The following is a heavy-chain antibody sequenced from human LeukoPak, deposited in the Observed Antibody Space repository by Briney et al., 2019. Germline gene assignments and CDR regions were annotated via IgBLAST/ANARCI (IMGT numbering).Heavy chain of an antibody. J-gene: IGHJ4*02. CDR2: ISAYNGNT. CDR3: AREEYYYDSSGYYYSDY. D-gene: IGHD3-22*01. CDR1: GYTFTSYG. V-gene: IGHV1-18*01. Sequence: GASVKVSCKASGYTFTSYGISWVRQAPGQGLEWMGWISAYNGNTNYAQKLKGRVTMTTDTSTSTAYMELRSLRSDDTAVYYCAREEYYYDSSGYYYSDYWGQGTLVTVSS.